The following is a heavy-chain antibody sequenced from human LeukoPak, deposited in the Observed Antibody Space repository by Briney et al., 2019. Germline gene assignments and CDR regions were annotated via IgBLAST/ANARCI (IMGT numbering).Heavy chain of an antibody. Sequence: SVKVSCKASGGTFSSYAISWVRQAPGQGLDWMGGIIPIFGTANYAQKFQGRVTITTDESTSTAYMELSSLRSEDTAVYYCARSGGNSGSAFDTWGQGTMVTVSS. CDR1: GGTFSSYA. CDR2: IIPIFGTA. J-gene: IGHJ3*02. V-gene: IGHV1-69*05. CDR3: ARSGGNSGSAFDT. D-gene: IGHD4-23*01.